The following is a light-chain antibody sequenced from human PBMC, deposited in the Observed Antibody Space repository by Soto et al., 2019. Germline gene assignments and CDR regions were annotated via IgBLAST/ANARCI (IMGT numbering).Light chain of an antibody. V-gene: IGLV1-40*01. CDR3: QSYDSSRVV. J-gene: IGLJ2*01. CDR2: GNS. CDR1: SSNIGAGYD. Sequence: QSVLTQPPSVSGAPGQRVTISCTGSSSNIGAGYDVHWYQQLPGTAPKLLIYGNSNRPSGVPVRFSGSKSGTSASLAITGLQAEDEADYYCQSYDSSRVVFGGGTKLTVL.